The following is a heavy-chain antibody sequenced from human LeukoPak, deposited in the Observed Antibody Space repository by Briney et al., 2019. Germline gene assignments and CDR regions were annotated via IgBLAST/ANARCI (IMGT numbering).Heavy chain of an antibody. D-gene: IGHD4-23*01. J-gene: IGHJ3*01. V-gene: IGHV3-53*04. CDR3: ARPSLDYGGIDAFDF. CDR1: GFTVSSNY. Sequence: GGSLRLSCAASGFTVSSNYMSWVRQAPGKGLEWVSVIYSGGSTYYADSVKGRFTISRHNSKNTLYLQMNSLRAEDTAVYYCARPSLDYGGIDAFDFWGQGTLVTVSS. CDR2: IYSGGST.